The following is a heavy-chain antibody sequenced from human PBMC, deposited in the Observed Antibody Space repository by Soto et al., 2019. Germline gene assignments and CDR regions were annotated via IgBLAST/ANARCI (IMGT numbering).Heavy chain of an antibody. Sequence: ASVKVSCKASGYTFTSYGISWVRQAPGQGLEWMGWVSPYSRNTNYAQKLQGRVTMTTDTSTSTAYMELRSLRSDDTAVYFCARYAHGDYVRVTDYWGQDTLVTVSS. CDR2: VSPYSRNT. V-gene: IGHV1-18*04. CDR1: GYTFTSYG. CDR3: ARYAHGDYVRVTDY. D-gene: IGHD4-17*01. J-gene: IGHJ4*02.